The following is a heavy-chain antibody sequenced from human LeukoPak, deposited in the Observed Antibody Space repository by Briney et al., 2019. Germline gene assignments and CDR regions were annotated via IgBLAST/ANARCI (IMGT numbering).Heavy chain of an antibody. CDR2: INPSGGST. Sequence: ASVKVSCKASGYTFTSYYMHWVRQAPGQGLEWMGIINPSGGSTSYAQKFQGRVTMTRDTSTSTVYMELSSLRSEDTAVYYCARDGAVAPNNYYYGMDVWGQGTTVTVSS. D-gene: IGHD6-19*01. V-gene: IGHV1-46*01. J-gene: IGHJ6*02. CDR3: ARDGAVAPNNYYYGMDV. CDR1: GYTFTSYY.